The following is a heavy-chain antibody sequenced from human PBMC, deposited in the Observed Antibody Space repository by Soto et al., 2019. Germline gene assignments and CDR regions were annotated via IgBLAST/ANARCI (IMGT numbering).Heavy chain of an antibody. Sequence: EVQLLESGGGLVQPGGSLRLSCAASGYTFSSYAMSWVRQAPGKGLEWVSAISGSGGSTYYADSVKGRFTISRDNSKNTLYLQMNSLRAEDTAVYYCATITTVTTSDYMDVWGKGTTVTVSS. J-gene: IGHJ6*03. CDR3: ATITTVTTSDYMDV. CDR2: ISGSGGST. V-gene: IGHV3-23*01. D-gene: IGHD4-17*01. CDR1: GYTFSSYA.